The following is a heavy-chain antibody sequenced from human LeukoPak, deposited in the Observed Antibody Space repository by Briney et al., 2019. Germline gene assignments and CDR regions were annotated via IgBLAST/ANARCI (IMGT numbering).Heavy chain of an antibody. CDR1: GYTFTSYY. V-gene: IGHV1-46*01. CDR3: ARVGPLYDFWSGYYRPHYYYGMDV. CDR2: INPSGGST. D-gene: IGHD3-3*01. J-gene: IGHJ6*02. Sequence: ASVNVSCKASGYTFTSYYMHWVRQAPGQGLEWMGIINPSGGSTSYAQKFQSRVTMTRDTSTSTVYMELSSLRSEDTAVYYCARVGPLYDFWSGYYRPHYYYGMDVWGQGTTVTVSS.